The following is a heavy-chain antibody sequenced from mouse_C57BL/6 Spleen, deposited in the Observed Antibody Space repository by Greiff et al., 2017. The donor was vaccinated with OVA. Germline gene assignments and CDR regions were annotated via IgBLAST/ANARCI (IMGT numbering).Heavy chain of an antibody. CDR2: INPNNGGT. V-gene: IGHV1-26*01. Sequence: VQLQQSGPELVKPGASVKISCKASGYTFTDYYMNWVKQSHGKSLEWIGDINPNNGGTSYNQKFKGKATLTVDKSSSTAYMELRSLTSEDSAVYYCARRRVRRGAMDYWGQGTSVTVSS. CDR3: ARRRVRRGAMDY. D-gene: IGHD2-14*01. J-gene: IGHJ4*01. CDR1: GYTFTDYY.